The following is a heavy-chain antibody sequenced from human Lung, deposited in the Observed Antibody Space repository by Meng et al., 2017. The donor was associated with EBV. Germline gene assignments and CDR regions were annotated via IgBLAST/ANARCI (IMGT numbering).Heavy chain of an antibody. CDR2: INPSTGTT. J-gene: IGHJ4*02. CDR3: ARDCLAGYTSGWQFDY. D-gene: IGHD6-19*01. CDR1: GYTFTSYY. Sequence: QVQLGHDGAEVKKPGASVKVSCKASGYTFTSYYIHWVRQAPGQGLEWMGIINPSTGTTTYAQNLQGRVTMTRDTSTSTVYMELSSLRSEDTAVYYCARDCLAGYTSGWQFDYWGQGTLVTVSS. V-gene: IGHV1-46*04.